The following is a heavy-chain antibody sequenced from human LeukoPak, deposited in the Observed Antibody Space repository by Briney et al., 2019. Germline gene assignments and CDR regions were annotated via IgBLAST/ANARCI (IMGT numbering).Heavy chain of an antibody. CDR3: ARVGGSDSSARQGGLFDY. CDR2: IYYSGST. V-gene: IGHV4-39*07. CDR1: GGSISSSSYY. J-gene: IGHJ4*02. Sequence: SETLSLTCTVSGGSISSSSYYWGWIRQPPGKGLEWIGSIYYSGSTYYNPSLKSRVTISVDTSKNQFSLKLSSVTAADTAVYYCARVGGSDSSARQGGLFDYWGQGTLVTVSS. D-gene: IGHD3-22*01.